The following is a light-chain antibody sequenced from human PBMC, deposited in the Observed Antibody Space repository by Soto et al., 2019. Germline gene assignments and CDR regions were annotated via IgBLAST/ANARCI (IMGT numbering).Light chain of an antibody. CDR2: AAS. CDR3: QQSYTTPVWT. V-gene: IGKV1-39*01. CDR1: QSISTY. J-gene: IGKJ1*01. Sequence: IQMTQSPSSLSASVGDRVTITCRASQSISTYLNWYQQKPGKAPHLLIYAASSLQSGVPSRFSGSGSGTDFTLTISSLQPEDFAIYYCQQSYTTPVWTFGQGTKVEIK.